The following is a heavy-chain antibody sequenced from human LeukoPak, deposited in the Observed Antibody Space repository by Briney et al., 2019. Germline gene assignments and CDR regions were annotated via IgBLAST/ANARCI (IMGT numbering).Heavy chain of an antibody. V-gene: IGHV3-7*01. CDR1: GFTFNRYW. J-gene: IGHJ4*02. D-gene: IGHD5-12*01. CDR2: IKQDGSEK. CDR3: ARVEASGYDYGAFDY. Sequence: GGSLRLSCAASGFTFNRYWMSWVRQAPGKGLEWVANIKQDGSEKYYVDSVKGRFTISRDNAKNSLYLQMNSLRAEDTAVYDCARVEASGYDYGAFDYWGQGTLVTVSS.